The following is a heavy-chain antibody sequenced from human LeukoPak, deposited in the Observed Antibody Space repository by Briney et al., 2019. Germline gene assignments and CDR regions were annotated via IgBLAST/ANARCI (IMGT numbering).Heavy chain of an antibody. J-gene: IGHJ4*02. CDR2: VSWNSDNI. CDR1: GFPFHNYG. CDR3: AKDMSGSGSLLYYFDR. Sequence: GGSLRLSCVGSGFPFHNYGMHWVRQAPGKGLEWVSGVSWNSDNIVYADSVKGRFTIPRDRAKNSVYLQMDSLRTEDTALYYCAKDMSGSGSLLYYFDRWGQGTQVTVSS. D-gene: IGHD3-10*01. V-gene: IGHV3-9*01.